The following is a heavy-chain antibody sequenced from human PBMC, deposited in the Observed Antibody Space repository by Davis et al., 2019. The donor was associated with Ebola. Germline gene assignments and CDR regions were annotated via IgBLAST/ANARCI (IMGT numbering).Heavy chain of an antibody. CDR2: INWNGGST. J-gene: IGHJ5*02. CDR1: GFTFSRYA. V-gene: IGHV3-20*04. Sequence: GESLKISCAASGFTFSRYAMNWVRQAPGKGLEWVSGINWNGGSTHYADSVKGRFTISRNNAKNSLYLQMNSLRAEDTAVYYCARGITIFGVVKGFDPWGQGTLVTVSS. CDR3: ARGITIFGVVKGFDP. D-gene: IGHD3-3*01.